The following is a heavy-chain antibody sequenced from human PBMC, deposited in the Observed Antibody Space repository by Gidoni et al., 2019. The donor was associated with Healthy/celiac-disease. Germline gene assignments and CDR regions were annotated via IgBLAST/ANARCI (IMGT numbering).Heavy chain of an antibody. CDR3: ARDFEQQWLPGASDYYGMDV. D-gene: IGHD6-19*01. CDR1: GGSFSRYA. Sequence: QAQLVQSGAAVKKPGSSVTVSCKASGGSFSRYAISWVRQATGQGLEWMGGFIPIFGTANYAQKFQGRVTITADESTCTAYMELSSLRSEVTAVYYCARDFEQQWLPGASDYYGMDVWGQGTTVTVSS. V-gene: IGHV1-69*01. CDR2: FIPIFGTA. J-gene: IGHJ6*02.